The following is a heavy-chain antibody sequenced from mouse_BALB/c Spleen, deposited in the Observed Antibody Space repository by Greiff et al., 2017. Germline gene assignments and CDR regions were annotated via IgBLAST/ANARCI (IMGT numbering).Heavy chain of an antibody. V-gene: IGHV1-63*02. D-gene: IGHD1-1*01. CDR3: ARYGVTTVEPYSFDT. J-gene: IGHJ2*01. Sequence: LVESGAELVRPGTSVKISCKASGYTFTNYWLGWVKQRPGHGLEWIGDIYPGGGYTNYNEKFKGKATLTADTSSSTAYMQLSSLTSEDSAVYFCARYGVTTVEPYSFDTWGQGTTLTVSS. CDR2: IYPGGGYT. CDR1: GYTFTNYW.